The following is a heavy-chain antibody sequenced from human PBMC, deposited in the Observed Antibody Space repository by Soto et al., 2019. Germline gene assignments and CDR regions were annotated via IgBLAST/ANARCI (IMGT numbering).Heavy chain of an antibody. CDR3: AHRRTTSDLDYFDY. CDR1: GFSLSTSGVG. CDR2: IYWDDDT. Sequence: QITLKASGPTLVKPTQTLTLTCTFSGFSLSTSGVGVGWIRQPPVKALEWLALIYWDDDTRYSTSLKSRLTFANDTSTNQVVRTMTNMDPVDTATYYWAHRRTTSDLDYFDYWGQGTMVTVSS. J-gene: IGHJ4*02. V-gene: IGHV2-5*02. D-gene: IGHD1-7*01.